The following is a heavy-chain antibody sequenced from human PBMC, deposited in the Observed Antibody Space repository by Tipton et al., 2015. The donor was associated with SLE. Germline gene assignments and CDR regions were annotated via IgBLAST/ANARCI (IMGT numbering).Heavy chain of an antibody. V-gene: IGHV3-23*01. Sequence: GSLRLSCAASGFTFSNYAMSWVRQAPGKGLEWVSALTGGGDRTNYIDSVKGRFTISRDNSKNSLYLQMNGLRAEDTAVYYCAGSPVDYWNGYSAWGQGTLVAVSS. J-gene: IGHJ4*02. CDR3: AGSPVDYWNGYSA. D-gene: IGHD3-3*01. CDR1: GFTFSNYA. CDR2: LTGGGDRT.